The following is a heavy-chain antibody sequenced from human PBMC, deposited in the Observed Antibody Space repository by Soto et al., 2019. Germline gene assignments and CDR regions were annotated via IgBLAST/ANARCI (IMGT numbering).Heavy chain of an antibody. CDR1: GYSFTSYW. Sequence: EVQLVQSGAEVKKPGESLRISCKGSGYSFTSYWISWVRQMPGKGLEWMGRIDPSDSYTTYSPSFQGHVTISAEKSISTAYLQWSSLKASDTAMYYCARGGGHYDILTGYYYYWGQGTLVTVSS. CDR3: ARGGGHYDILTGYYYY. D-gene: IGHD3-9*01. CDR2: IDPSDSYT. V-gene: IGHV5-10-1*01. J-gene: IGHJ4*02.